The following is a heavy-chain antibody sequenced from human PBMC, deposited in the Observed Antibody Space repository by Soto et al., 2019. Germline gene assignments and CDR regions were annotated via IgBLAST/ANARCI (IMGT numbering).Heavy chain of an antibody. CDR3: ARGKEYSSSSKMFGHGNWFDP. CDR1: GFNFTNSA. Sequence: GASVKVSCKASGFNFTNSAMQWVRQARGERLEWIGWIVVGSGNTNYAQKFQERVTITRDMSTSTFYMELSSLRSEDTAVYYCARGKEYSSSSKMFGHGNWFDPWGQGTLVTVSS. CDR2: IVVGSGNT. V-gene: IGHV1-58*02. J-gene: IGHJ5*02. D-gene: IGHD6-6*01.